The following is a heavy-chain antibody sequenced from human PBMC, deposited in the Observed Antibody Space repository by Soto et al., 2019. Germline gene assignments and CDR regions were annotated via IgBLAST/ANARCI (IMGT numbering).Heavy chain of an antibody. Sequence: ASVKVSCKASGYTFTSYYMHWVRQAPGQGLEWMGIINPSGGSTSYAQKFQGRVTMTRDTSTSTVYMELSSLRSEDTAVYYFARDWLPYGSGSYSPVDYWGQGTLVTVSS. V-gene: IGHV1-46*01. J-gene: IGHJ4*02. CDR3: ARDWLPYGSGSYSPVDY. D-gene: IGHD3-10*01. CDR1: GYTFTSYY. CDR2: INPSGGST.